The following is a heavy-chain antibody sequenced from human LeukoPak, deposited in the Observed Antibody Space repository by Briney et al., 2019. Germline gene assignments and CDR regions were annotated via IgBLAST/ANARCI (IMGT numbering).Heavy chain of an antibody. D-gene: IGHD2-8*02. V-gene: IGHV4-61*09. CDR1: GGSISSGDYY. CDR2: IYSSGSA. J-gene: IGHJ6*03. Sequence: SETLSLTCTVSGGSISSGDYYWSWIRQPAGKGLEWIGHIYSSGSANSNPSLKSRVTISLDTSKNQFSLKLSSVTAADTAVYYCAREYPGDYYYMDVWGRGTTVTVSS. CDR3: AREYPGDYYYMDV.